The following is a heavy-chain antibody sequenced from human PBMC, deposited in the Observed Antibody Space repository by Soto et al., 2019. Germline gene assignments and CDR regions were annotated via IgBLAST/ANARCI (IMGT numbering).Heavy chain of an antibody. D-gene: IGHD2-2*02. CDR1: GGSFSGYY. V-gene: IGHV4-34*01. CDR3: AEGYSLYGMDV. J-gene: IGHJ6*02. Sequence: SETLSLTCAVYGGSFSGYYWSWIRQPPGKGLEWIGEISHSGSTNYNPSLKSRVTISVDTSKNQFSLKLSSVTAADTAVYYCAEGYSLYGMDVWGQGTTVTVSS. CDR2: ISHSGST.